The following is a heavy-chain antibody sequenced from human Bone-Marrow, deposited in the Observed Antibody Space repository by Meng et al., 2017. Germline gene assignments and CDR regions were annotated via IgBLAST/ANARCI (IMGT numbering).Heavy chain of an antibody. CDR2: IIPIFGTA. V-gene: IGHV1-69*13. CDR1: GGTFSSYA. D-gene: IGHD3-10*01. CDR3: ARRIVWFGELLNATYYYGMDV. Sequence: SVKVSCKASGGTFSSYAISWVRQAPGQGLEWMGGIIPIFGTANYAQKFQGRVTITADESTSTAYMELSSLRSEDTAVYYCARRIVWFGELLNATYYYGMDVWGQGNTVNGAS. J-gene: IGHJ6*02.